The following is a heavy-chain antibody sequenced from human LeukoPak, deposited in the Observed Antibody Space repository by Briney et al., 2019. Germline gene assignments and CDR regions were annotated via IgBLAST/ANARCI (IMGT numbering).Heavy chain of an antibody. CDR1: GYTFSDYS. D-gene: IGHD3-22*01. V-gene: IGHV1-2*02. Sequence: AASVKVSCKASGYTFSDYSMRWVRQAPGQGLEWMGWINPKSGGTNYAQKFQGRVTMTRDTSISTAYMELSRLRSDDTAVYYCAGELQWLFFWGQGTLVTVSS. CDR2: INPKSGGT. J-gene: IGHJ4*02. CDR3: AGELQWLFF.